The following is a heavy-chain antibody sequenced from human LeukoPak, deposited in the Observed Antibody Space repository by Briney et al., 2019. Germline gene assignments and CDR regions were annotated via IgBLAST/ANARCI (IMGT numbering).Heavy chain of an antibody. V-gene: IGHV4-39*01. Sequence: PSETLSLTCTVSGGSISSGSYYWSWIRQPPGKGLEWIGEINHSGSTNYNPSLKSRVTISVDTSKNQFSLKLSSVTAADTAVYYCARHQHDILTGYYLLNWFDPWGQGTLVTVSS. J-gene: IGHJ5*02. CDR2: INHSGST. CDR3: ARHQHDILTGYYLLNWFDP. CDR1: GGSISSGSYY. D-gene: IGHD3-9*01.